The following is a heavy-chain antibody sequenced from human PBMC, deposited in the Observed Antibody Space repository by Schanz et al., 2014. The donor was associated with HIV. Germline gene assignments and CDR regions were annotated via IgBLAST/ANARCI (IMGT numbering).Heavy chain of an antibody. V-gene: IGHV1-8*01. CDR2: MKPKNGDA. CDR3: ERENEVHNSDIYWYFDL. J-gene: IGHJ2*01. CDR1: GYTFTNYD. D-gene: IGHD3-22*01. Sequence: QLHLEQSGADLKTPGASVKVSCKASGYTFTNYDINWVRQATGQGLEWMGWMKPKNGDAGYAQRFQGRVTMTWDTSKRKEERESSSLRSADTAVYEGERENEVHNSDIYWYFDLWGRGTPVTVSS.